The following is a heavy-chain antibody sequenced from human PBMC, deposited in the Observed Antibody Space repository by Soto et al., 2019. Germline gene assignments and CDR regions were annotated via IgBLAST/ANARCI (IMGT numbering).Heavy chain of an antibody. D-gene: IGHD5-12*01. CDR1: GYTFTSYG. CDR2: ISAYNGNT. CDR3: AREVRSYSGYDYFDY. J-gene: IGHJ4*02. Sequence: ASVKVSCKASGYTFTSYGISWVRQAPGQGLEWMGWISAYNGNTNYAQKLQGRVTMTTDTSTSTAYMELRSLRSDDTAVYYCAREVRSYSGYDYFDYWGQGTLVTVSS. V-gene: IGHV1-18*01.